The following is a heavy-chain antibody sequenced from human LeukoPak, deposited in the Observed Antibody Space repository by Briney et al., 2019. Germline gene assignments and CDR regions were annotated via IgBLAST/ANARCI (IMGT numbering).Heavy chain of an antibody. CDR3: AREGYCSSTSCPNHFDY. Sequence: ASVKVSCKASGYTFTSYYMHWVRQAPGQGLEWMGIINPSGGSISYAQKFQGRVTMTRDTSTSTVYMELSSLRSEDTAVYYCAREGYCSSTSCPNHFDYWGQGTLVTVSS. CDR2: INPSGGSI. V-gene: IGHV1-46*01. J-gene: IGHJ4*02. CDR1: GYTFTSYY. D-gene: IGHD2-2*01.